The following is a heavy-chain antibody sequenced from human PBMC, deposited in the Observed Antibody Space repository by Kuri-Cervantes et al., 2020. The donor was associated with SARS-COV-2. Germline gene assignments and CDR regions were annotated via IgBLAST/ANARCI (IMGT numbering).Heavy chain of an antibody. D-gene: IGHD6-19*01. CDR1: GFTFSSYD. V-gene: IGHV3-30-3*01. CDR3: ARELGSSGWNDAFDI. Sequence: GESLKISCAASGFTFSSYDMHWVRQAPGKGLEWVAVISYDGSNKYYADAVKGRFTISRDNSKNTLYLQMNSLRAEDTAVYYCARELGSSGWNDAFDIWGQGTMVTVSS. J-gene: IGHJ3*02. CDR2: ISYDGSNK.